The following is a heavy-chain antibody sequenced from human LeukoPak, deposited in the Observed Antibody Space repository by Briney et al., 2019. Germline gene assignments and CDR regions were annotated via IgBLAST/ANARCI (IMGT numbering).Heavy chain of an antibody. D-gene: IGHD3-22*01. V-gene: IGHV4-59*01. CDR1: GGSISSYY. CDR3: ARAVSYDSSGYYWWPPYFDY. Sequence: PSETLSLTCTVSGGSISSYYWSWIRQPPGKGLEWIGYIYYSGSTNYNPSLKSRVTISVDTSKNQFSLKLSSVTAADTAVYYCARAVSYDSSGYYWWPPYFDYWGQGTLVTVSS. J-gene: IGHJ4*02. CDR2: IYYSGST.